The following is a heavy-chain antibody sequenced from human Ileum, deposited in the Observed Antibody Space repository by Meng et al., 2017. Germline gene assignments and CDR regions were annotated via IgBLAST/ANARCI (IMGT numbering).Heavy chain of an antibody. CDR3: ARSSTSPASYFFDY. CDR1: GGSVSSGSYY. D-gene: IGHD6-6*01. Sequence: QGQLQWAGPRLVRPSETLSLACTVSGGSVSSGSYYWSWIRQPPGKGLEWIGHIYYSGSTNYNPSLKSRVTISVDMSKNQFSLKLNSVTAADTAIYFCARSSTSPASYFFDYWGQGTLVTVSS. J-gene: IGHJ4*02. V-gene: IGHV4-61*01. CDR2: IYYSGST.